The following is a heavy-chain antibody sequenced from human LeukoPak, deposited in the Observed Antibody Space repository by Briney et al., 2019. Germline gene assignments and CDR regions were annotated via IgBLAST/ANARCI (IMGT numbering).Heavy chain of an antibody. CDR2: IIPILGIA. CDR3: ASRYGSGSYYNGDDY. CDR1: GGTFSSYA. Sequence: SVKVSCKASGGTFSSYAISWVRQAPGQGLEWMGRIIPILGIANYAQKFQGRVTITADKSTSTAYMELSSLRSEDTAVYYCASRYGSGSYYNGDDYWGQGTLVTVSS. J-gene: IGHJ4*02. V-gene: IGHV1-69*04. D-gene: IGHD3-10*01.